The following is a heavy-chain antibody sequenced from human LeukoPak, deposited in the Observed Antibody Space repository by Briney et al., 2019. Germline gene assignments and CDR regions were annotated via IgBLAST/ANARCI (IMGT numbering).Heavy chain of an antibody. CDR3: GTYDYVWGSYRLLDY. Sequence: ASVKVSCKASGGTFSSYAISWVRQAPGQGLAWMGRIIPILGIANYAQKFQGRVTITADKSTSTAYMELSSLRSEDTAVYYCGTYDYVWGSYRLLDYWGQGTLVTVSS. CDR1: GGTFSSYA. D-gene: IGHD3-16*02. V-gene: IGHV1-69*04. CDR2: IIPILGIA. J-gene: IGHJ4*02.